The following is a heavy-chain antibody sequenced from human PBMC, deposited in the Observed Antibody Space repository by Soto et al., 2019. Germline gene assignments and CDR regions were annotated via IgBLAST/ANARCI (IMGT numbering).Heavy chain of an antibody. J-gene: IGHJ4*02. D-gene: IGHD5-12*01. CDR1: GYTFTSYG. CDR3: AREHPAFYSGYVDFDY. V-gene: IGHV1-18*01. Sequence: QVQLVQSGAEVKKPGASVKVSCKASGYTFTSYGIGWVRQAPGQGLEWMGWISAYNGNTNYAQKLQGRVTMTTDTSTSTAYMELRSLRSDDTAVYYCAREHPAFYSGYVDFDYWGQGTLVTVSS. CDR2: ISAYNGNT.